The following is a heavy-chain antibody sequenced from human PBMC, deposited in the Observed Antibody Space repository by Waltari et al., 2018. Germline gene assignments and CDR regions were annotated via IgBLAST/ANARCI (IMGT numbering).Heavy chain of an antibody. V-gene: IGHV3-74*01. CDR2: ANRDGSSP. CDR3: ARDTPGDGIDY. D-gene: IGHD7-27*01. CDR1: GFTFSNYW. Sequence: EVQLVESGGGLVQPGGSLRLSCAASGFTFSNYWMHWVRQVPGKGLIWVSHANRDGSSPTYADSVKGRFTSSRDNAKNTLYLQMNSLRAEDTAIYYCARDTPGDGIDYWGQGILVTVSS. J-gene: IGHJ4*02.